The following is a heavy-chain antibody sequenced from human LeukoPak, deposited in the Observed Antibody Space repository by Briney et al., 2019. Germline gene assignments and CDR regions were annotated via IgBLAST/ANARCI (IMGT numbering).Heavy chain of an antibody. J-gene: IGHJ4*02. CDR3: ATDLVGGTNY. V-gene: IGHV3-48*02. CDR1: GFAFSSYV. Sequence: GGSLRLSCVASGFAFSSYVMNWVRQAPGKGLEWVSYISSSGSSKYYADSVKGRFTISRDNAKNSLFLQVNSLRDEDTALYYCATDLVGGTNYWGQGILVTVSS. CDR2: ISSSGSSK. D-gene: IGHD1-26*01.